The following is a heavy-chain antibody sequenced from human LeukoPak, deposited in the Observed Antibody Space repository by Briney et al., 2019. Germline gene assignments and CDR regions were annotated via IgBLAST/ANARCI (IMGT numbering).Heavy chain of an antibody. CDR2: INHSGST. CDR3: GRGGSMGGPFAY. CDR1: GGSFSGYY. V-gene: IGHV4-34*01. Sequence: ETSETLSLTCAVYGGSFSGYYWSWIRQPPGKGLEWIGEINHSGSTNYNPSLKSRVTISVDTSKNQFSLKLSSVTAADTAVYYCGRGGSMGGPFAYGGQEPLAPVS. D-gene: IGHD2/OR15-2a*01. J-gene: IGHJ4*02.